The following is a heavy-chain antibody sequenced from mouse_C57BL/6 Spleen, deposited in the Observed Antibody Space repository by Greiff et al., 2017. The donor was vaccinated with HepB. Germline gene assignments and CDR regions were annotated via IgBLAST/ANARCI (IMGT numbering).Heavy chain of an antibody. CDR3: AIRALGPFFDY. V-gene: IGHV1-82*01. Sequence: VQLQQSGPELVKPGASVKISCKASGYAFSSSWMNWVKQRPGKGLEWIGRIYPGDGDTNYNGKFKGKATLTADTSSSTAYMQLSSLTSEDSAVYFCAIRALGPFFDYWGQGTTLTVSS. J-gene: IGHJ2*01. CDR2: IYPGDGDT. CDR1: GYAFSSSW. D-gene: IGHD4-1*01.